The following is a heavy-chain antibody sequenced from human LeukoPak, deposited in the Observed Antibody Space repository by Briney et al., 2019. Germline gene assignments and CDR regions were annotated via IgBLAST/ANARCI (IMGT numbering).Heavy chain of an antibody. CDR2: ISSSSSNI. CDR3: ARDSDHYDSSGYFLGIMEGPY. Sequence: GGSLRLSCAASGFTFSDYAMSWVRQAPGKGLEWVSSISSSSSNIYYADSVKGRFTISRDNAKNSLYLQMNSLRAEDTALYYCARDSDHYDSSGYFLGIMEGPYWGQGTLVTVSS. CDR1: GFTFSDYA. V-gene: IGHV3-21*01. J-gene: IGHJ4*02. D-gene: IGHD3-22*01.